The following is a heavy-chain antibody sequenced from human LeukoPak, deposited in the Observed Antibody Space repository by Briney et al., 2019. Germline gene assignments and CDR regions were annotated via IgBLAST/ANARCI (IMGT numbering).Heavy chain of an antibody. V-gene: IGHV3-53*01. Sequence: GAPRLPSAASGFTVPSNSINWGRPAPGQGREWVSVISTGDEIHYAESVRGRFTISRDSSSNTLSLHMNSLRVEDTAIYYCATSQGPGNHWFDPWGQGTLVTVSS. CDR2: ISTGDEI. J-gene: IGHJ5*02. CDR3: ATSQGPGNHWFDP. CDR1: GFTVPSNS.